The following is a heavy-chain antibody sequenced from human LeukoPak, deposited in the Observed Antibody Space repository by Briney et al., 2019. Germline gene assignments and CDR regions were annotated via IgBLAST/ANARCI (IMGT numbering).Heavy chain of an antibody. CDR2: ISWNSGTI. V-gene: IGHV3-9*01. CDR3: AVVLYSSVWYGAFDM. D-gene: IGHD6-19*01. Sequence: GGSLRLSCAASGFTFDAYAMHWVRQAPGKGLEWVSGISWNSGTIGYADSVKGRFTISRDNAKNSLYLQMNSLRAEDTALYFCAVVLYSSVWYGAFDMWGQGTMVTVST. CDR1: GFTFDAYA. J-gene: IGHJ3*02.